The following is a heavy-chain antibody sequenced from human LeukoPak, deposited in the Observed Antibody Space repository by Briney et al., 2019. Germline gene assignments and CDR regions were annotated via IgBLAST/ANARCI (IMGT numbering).Heavy chain of an antibody. D-gene: IGHD2-2*03. CDR1: GGSISSYY. V-gene: IGHV4-59*01. CDR2: IYYSGST. CDR3: ARAPSNSGYNWFDP. J-gene: IGHJ5*02. Sequence: SETLSLTCTVSGGSISSYYWSWIRQPPGKGLEWIGYIYYSGSTNYNPSLKSRVTISVDTSKNQFSLKLSSVTAADTAVYYCARAPSNSGYNWFDPWGQGTLVTVSS.